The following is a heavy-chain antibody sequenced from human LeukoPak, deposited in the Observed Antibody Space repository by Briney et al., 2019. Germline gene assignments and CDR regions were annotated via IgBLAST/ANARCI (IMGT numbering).Heavy chain of an antibody. CDR2: ICYSGST. D-gene: IGHD3-10*01. CDR3: ARLWLGNYFDY. CDR1: GGSISSSSYY. J-gene: IGHJ4*02. Sequence: PSETLSLTCTVSGGSISSSSYYWGWIRQPPGKGLEWIGSICYSGSTYYNPSLKSRVTISVDTSKNQFSLKLSSVTAADTAVYYCARLWLGNYFDYWGQGTLVTVSS. V-gene: IGHV4-39*01.